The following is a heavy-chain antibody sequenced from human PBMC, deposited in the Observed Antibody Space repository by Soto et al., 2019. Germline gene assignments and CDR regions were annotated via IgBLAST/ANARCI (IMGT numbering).Heavy chain of an antibody. D-gene: IGHD6-13*01. CDR2: IYYSGST. CDR1: GGSISSYY. CDR3: ARGYSSSWYYFDY. J-gene: IGHJ4*02. Sequence: SETLSLTCTVSGGSISSYYWSWIRQPPGKGLEWIGYIYYSGSTNYNPSLKRRVTISVDTSKKQFTLKRSSVTAADTTVYYCARGYSSSWYYFDYWGQGTLVTVSS. V-gene: IGHV4-59*01.